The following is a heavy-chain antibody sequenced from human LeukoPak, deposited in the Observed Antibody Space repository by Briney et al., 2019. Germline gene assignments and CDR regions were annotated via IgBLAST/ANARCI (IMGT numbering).Heavy chain of an antibody. V-gene: IGHV4-59*10. CDR3: ARGDYYDGGGRNWFDP. D-gene: IGHD3-16*01. J-gene: IGHJ5*02. Sequence: SETLSLTCAVSGGSMSIYYWSFIRQPAGKGLEWIGRIHTTGTTYYNPSLKSRVSMSVDTSRNQFSLRLTSVTAADTAVYYCARGDYYDGGGRNWFDPWGQGTLVTVSS. CDR1: GGSMSIYY. CDR2: IHTTGTT.